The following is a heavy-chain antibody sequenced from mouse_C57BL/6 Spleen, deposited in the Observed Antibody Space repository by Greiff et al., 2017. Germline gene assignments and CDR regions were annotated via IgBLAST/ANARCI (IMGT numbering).Heavy chain of an antibody. CDR1: GFNIKDYY. J-gene: IGHJ2*01. D-gene: IGHD1-1*01. Sequence: EVQLQQSGAELVRPGASVKLSCTASGFNIKDYYMHWVKQRPEQGLEWIGRIDPEDGDTAYAPKFQGKATMTADTSSNTAYLQLSSLTSEDTAVYYCTTPLTTVVATPFDYWGQGTTLTVSS. V-gene: IGHV14-1*01. CDR2: IDPEDGDT. CDR3: TTPLTTVVATPFDY.